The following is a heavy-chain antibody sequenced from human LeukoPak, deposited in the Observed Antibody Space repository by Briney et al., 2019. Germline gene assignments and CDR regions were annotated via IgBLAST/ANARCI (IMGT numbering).Heavy chain of an antibody. CDR2: IYHSGST. V-gene: IGHV4-4*02. Sequence: SGTLSLTCAVSGGSISSSNWWSWVRQPPGKGLEWIGEIYHSGSTNYNPSLKSRVTISVDKSKNQFSLKLSSVIAADTAVYYCARGAVGYSYGSLWYWGQGTLVTVSS. D-gene: IGHD5-18*01. CDR3: ARGAVGYSYGSLWY. CDR1: GGSISSSNW. J-gene: IGHJ4*02.